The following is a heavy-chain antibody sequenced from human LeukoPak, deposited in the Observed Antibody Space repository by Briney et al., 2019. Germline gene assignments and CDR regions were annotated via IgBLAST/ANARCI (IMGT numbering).Heavy chain of an antibody. Sequence: GGSLRLSCAASGFTFSSYSMNWVRQAPGKGLEWVSSISSSSSYIYYADSVKGRFTISRDNAKNSLYLQMNSLRAEDTAVYYCARDPSPPEYYYDSSAAFDIWGQGTIVTVSS. CDR1: GFTFSSYS. CDR2: ISSSSSYI. V-gene: IGHV3-21*01. CDR3: ARDPSPPEYYYDSSAAFDI. D-gene: IGHD3-22*01. J-gene: IGHJ3*02.